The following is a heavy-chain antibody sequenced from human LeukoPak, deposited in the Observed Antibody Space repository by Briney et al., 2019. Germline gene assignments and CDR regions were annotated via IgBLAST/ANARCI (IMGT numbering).Heavy chain of an antibody. V-gene: IGHV5-10-1*01. CDR3: ARGPGEVAYYYYVMDV. D-gene: IGHD3-10*01. CDR2: IDPSDSYT. J-gene: IGHJ6*02. CDR1: GYSFTSYW. Sequence: GESLKISCKGSGYSFTSYWISWVRQMPGKGLEWMGRIDPSDSYTNYSPSFQGHVTISADKSISTAYLQWSSLKASDTAMYYCARGPGEVAYYYYVMDVWGQGTTVTVSS.